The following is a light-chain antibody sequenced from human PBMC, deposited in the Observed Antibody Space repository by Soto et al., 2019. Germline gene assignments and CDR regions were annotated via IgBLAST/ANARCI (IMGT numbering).Light chain of an antibody. J-gene: IGKJ3*01. Sequence: EIVLTQSPGTLSLSPGERATLSGRASQSVSSTYLAWYQQKPGQAPRLLIYGASSRATGIPDRFSGSGSGTDFTLTISRLEPEDFAVYYCQQYGSSPLFAFGPGTKVEI. CDR3: QQYGSSPLFA. V-gene: IGKV3-20*01. CDR1: QSVSSTY. CDR2: GAS.